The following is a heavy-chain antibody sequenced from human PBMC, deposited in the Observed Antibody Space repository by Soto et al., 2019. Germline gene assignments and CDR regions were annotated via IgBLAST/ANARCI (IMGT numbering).Heavy chain of an antibody. J-gene: IGHJ5*02. CDR2: IYHSGST. D-gene: IGHD2-2*01. CDR3: ARDGYQLPADWFDP. Sequence: SEPLSLTCAVSGYSISSGYYWGWIRQPPGKGLEWIGSIYHSGSTYYNPSLKSRVTISVDTSKNQFSLKLSSVTAADAAVYYCARDGYQLPADWFDPWGQGTLVTVSS. V-gene: IGHV4-38-2*02. CDR1: GYSISSGYY.